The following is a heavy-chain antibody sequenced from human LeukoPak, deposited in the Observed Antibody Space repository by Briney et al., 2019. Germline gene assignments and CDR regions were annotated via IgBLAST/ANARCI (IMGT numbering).Heavy chain of an antibody. D-gene: IGHD2/OR15-2a*01. J-gene: IGHJ5*02. CDR1: GGSISSYY. V-gene: IGHV4-59*12. Sequence: SETLSLTCTVSGGSISSYYWSWIRQPPGKGLEWIGYIYYSGSTNYNPSLKSRVTISVDTSNNQFSLKLSSVTAADTAVYYCARGHTTNWFDPWGQGTLVTVSS. CDR2: IYYSGST. CDR3: ARGHTTNWFDP.